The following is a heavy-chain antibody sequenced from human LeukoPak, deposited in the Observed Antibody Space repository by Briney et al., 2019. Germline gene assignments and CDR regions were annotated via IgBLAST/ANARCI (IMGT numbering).Heavy chain of an antibody. D-gene: IGHD3-9*01. CDR2: IIPIFGTA. CDR3: ARGMPVLRYFDWLLEYNWFDP. Sequence: ASVKVSCKASGGTFSSYAISWVRQAPGQGLEWMGGIIPIFGTANYAQKFQGRVTITADESTSTAYMELRSLRSDDTAVYYCARGMPVLRYFDWLLEYNWFDPWGQGTLVTVSS. J-gene: IGHJ5*02. CDR1: GGTFSSYA. V-gene: IGHV1-69*13.